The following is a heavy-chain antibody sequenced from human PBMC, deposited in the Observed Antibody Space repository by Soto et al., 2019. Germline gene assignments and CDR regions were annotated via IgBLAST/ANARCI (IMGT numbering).Heavy chain of an antibody. D-gene: IGHD5-12*01. J-gene: IGHJ4*02. CDR2: IYYSGST. V-gene: IGHV4-59*01. CDR1: GGSISSYY. Sequence: SETLSLTCTVSGGSISSYYWSWIRQPPGKGLEWIGYIYYSGSTNYNPSLKSRVTISVDTSKNQFSLRLSSVTAADTAVYYCARGGIVATIGQSFDYWGQGTLVTVSS. CDR3: ARGGIVATIGQSFDY.